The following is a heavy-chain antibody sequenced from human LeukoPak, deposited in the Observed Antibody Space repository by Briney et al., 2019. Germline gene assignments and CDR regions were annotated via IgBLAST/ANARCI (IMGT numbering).Heavy chain of an antibody. D-gene: IGHD6-6*01. J-gene: IGHJ4*02. CDR3: ARLTRLSTSPDRYYLDY. CDR2: IYTSGGT. CDR1: GDSISSYY. Sequence: SETLSLTCTVSGDSISSYYWSWIRQPPRKGLEWIGYIYTSGGTNYIPSLKGRVTISIDTSKNQFSLKLSSVTAADSAVYYCARLTRLSTSPDRYYLDYWGQGTLVTVSS. V-gene: IGHV4-4*09.